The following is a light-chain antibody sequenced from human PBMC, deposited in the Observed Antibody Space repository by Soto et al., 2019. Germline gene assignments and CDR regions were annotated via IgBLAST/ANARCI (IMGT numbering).Light chain of an antibody. CDR1: QGISSY. Sequence: DIQLTRSPSSLSASVGDRVTITFLVSQGISSYLNWYRQKPGKVPKLLIYSASNLQSGVPSRFSGSGSGTDFTLTISSLQPEDVATYYCQHYNSYSEAFGQGTKVDIK. CDR3: QHYNSYSEA. J-gene: IGKJ1*01. V-gene: IGKV1-27*01. CDR2: SAS.